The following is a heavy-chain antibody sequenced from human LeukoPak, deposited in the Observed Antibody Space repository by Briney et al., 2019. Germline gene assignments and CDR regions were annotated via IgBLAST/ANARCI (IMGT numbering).Heavy chain of an antibody. Sequence: GGSLRLSCAASGFTFSSFAMSWARQAPGKGLEWLSVITGSGYDTNSADSVKGRFTISRDNSKNTLYLQMNSLRAEDTAVYYCAKNLRVSSHYGIDYWGQGTLVTVSS. V-gene: IGHV3-23*01. D-gene: IGHD4-17*01. J-gene: IGHJ4*02. CDR2: ITGSGYDT. CDR3: AKNLRVSSHYGIDY. CDR1: GFTFSSFA.